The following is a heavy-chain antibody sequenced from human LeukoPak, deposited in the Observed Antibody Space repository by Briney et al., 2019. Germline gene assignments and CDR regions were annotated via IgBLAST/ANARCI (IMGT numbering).Heavy chain of an antibody. CDR2: IWYDGSNK. CDR3: ARDLDDYSHYFDY. Sequence: GRSLRLSYAASGFTFSSYGMHWVRQAPGKGLEWVAVIWYDGSNKYYADSVKGRFTISRDNSKNTLYLQMNSLRAEDTAVYYCARDLDDYSHYFDYWGQGTLVTVSS. V-gene: IGHV3-33*01. CDR1: GFTFSSYG. D-gene: IGHD4-11*01. J-gene: IGHJ4*02.